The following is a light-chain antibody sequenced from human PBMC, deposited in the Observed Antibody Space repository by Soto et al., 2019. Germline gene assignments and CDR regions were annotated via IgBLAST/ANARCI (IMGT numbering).Light chain of an antibody. V-gene: IGKV3-20*01. J-gene: IGKJ1*01. CDR1: QSVSKY. Sequence: EIVLTQSPGTLALSPGEGATLSCRASQSVSKYLAWYQQKPGQAPRLLIYGASSRATGIPDSFSGSGSGTDFTITISRLELEDFAMYYCQQYGGSPQTFGQGPKVDIK. CDR2: GAS. CDR3: QQYGGSPQT.